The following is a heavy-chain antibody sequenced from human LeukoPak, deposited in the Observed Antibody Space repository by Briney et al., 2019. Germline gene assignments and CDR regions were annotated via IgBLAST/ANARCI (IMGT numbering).Heavy chain of an antibody. CDR1: GYSFTSHY. Sequence: ASVKVSCKASGYSFTSHYMHWVRQAPGQGLEWLGLINPSGSSTLYAQKFQGRVTMTRDMSTTTDYMELSSLRSEDTAVYYCAKDDAWGRYKDWGQGTLVTVSS. D-gene: IGHD3-16*01. CDR2: INPSGSST. CDR3: AKDDAWGRYKD. J-gene: IGHJ1*01. V-gene: IGHV1-46*01.